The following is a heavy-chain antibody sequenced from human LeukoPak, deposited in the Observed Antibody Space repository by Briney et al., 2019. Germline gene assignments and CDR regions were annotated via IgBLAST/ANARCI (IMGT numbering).Heavy chain of an antibody. CDR3: VKDRSIVVVVAATSYYYGMDV. J-gene: IGHJ6*02. Sequence: PGGSLRLSCAASGFTFSSYAMSWVRQAPGKGLEWVSAINGSGGSTYYADSVKGRFTISRDNSKNTLYLQMNSLRAEDTAVYYCVKDRSIVVVVAATSYYYGMDVWGQGTTVTVSS. V-gene: IGHV3-23*01. CDR1: GFTFSSYA. CDR2: INGSGGST. D-gene: IGHD2-15*01.